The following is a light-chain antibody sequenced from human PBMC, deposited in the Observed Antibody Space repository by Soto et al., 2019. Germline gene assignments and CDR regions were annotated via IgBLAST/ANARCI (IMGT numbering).Light chain of an antibody. CDR2: GAS. Sequence: EIVLTQSPGTLSLSPGERATLSCRASQSVSSSYLAWYQQKPGQAPRLLIYGASSRASGIPDRFSGSGSGTAFTLTVSRLEPEEFSVYYCQQDVSSRWTFGQGTKVEIK. J-gene: IGKJ1*01. CDR3: QQDVSSRWT. CDR1: QSVSSSY. V-gene: IGKV3-20*01.